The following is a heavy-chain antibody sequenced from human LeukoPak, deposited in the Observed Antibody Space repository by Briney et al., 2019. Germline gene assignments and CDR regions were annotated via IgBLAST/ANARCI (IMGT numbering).Heavy chain of an antibody. J-gene: IGHJ3*01. D-gene: IGHD3-16*01. CDR1: GGSISSSSFY. CDR3: AHFRGGAFDF. CDR2: IYYSGSP. V-gene: IGHV4-39*01. Sequence: PSETLSLTCTVSGGSISSSSFYWGWIRQPPGKGLEWIGSIYYSGSPYYNPSLKSRVTISVDTSKNEFSLRLSSVTAADTAVYYCAHFRGGAFDFWGRGTMVTVSS.